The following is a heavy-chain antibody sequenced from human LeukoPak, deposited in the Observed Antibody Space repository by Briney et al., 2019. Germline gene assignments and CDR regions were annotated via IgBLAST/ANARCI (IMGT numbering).Heavy chain of an antibody. CDR3: ARGSGSGPPY. J-gene: IGHJ4*02. CDR1: GFTVRSNY. CDR2: IYSGGST. D-gene: IGHD6-19*01. V-gene: IGHV3-53*01. Sequence: GGSVTLSCAASGFTVRSNYMSWVRQAPGKGLEWVSVIYSGGSTYYADSVKGRFTISRDNSKNTLYLQMNSLRAEDTAVYYCARGSGSGPPYWGQGTLVTVSS.